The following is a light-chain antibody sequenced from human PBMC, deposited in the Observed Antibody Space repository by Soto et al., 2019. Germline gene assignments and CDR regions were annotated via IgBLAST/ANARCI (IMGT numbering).Light chain of an antibody. CDR1: QSILHRNGYSY. Sequence: DIVMTQSPLSLSVTPGEPASISCRCSQSILHRNGYSYLDWYLQKPGQSPQLLISLGSNRASGVPDRLSGSGSGTDFTLNFTRVEAGDVGVYFCMQALQTSFTFGPGTRVDI. CDR3: MQALQTSFT. V-gene: IGKV2-28*01. CDR2: LGS. J-gene: IGKJ3*01.